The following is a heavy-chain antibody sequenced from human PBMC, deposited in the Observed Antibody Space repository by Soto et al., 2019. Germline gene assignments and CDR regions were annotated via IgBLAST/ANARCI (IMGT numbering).Heavy chain of an antibody. CDR1: GFILGDYA. Sequence: GPLRLSCAGSGFILGDYALHWVRQAPGKGLEWLAVISFDGIHKYYADSVQGRFTISRDNSQNTLYLQMNNLIPEDTAVYYCARPYCSRTSCLPYYYYYGLNVWGQGTTVTVSS. D-gene: IGHD2-2*01. V-gene: IGHV3-30*17. J-gene: IGHJ6*02. CDR3: ARPYCSRTSCLPYYYYYGLNV. CDR2: ISFDGIHK.